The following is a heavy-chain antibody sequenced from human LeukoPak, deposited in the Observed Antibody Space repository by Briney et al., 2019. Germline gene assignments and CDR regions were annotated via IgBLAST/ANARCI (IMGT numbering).Heavy chain of an antibody. Sequence: GESLKVSCKGSGYSFTTYWIGWVRQMPGKGLEWMGIIYPGDSDARYSPSFQGQVTISDDKSISTAYLQWSSLKASDTAMYYCVRLLAVAGNGGFDYWGRGTLVTVSS. CDR3: VRLLAVAGNGGFDY. CDR1: GYSFTTYW. J-gene: IGHJ4*02. V-gene: IGHV5-51*01. D-gene: IGHD6-19*01. CDR2: IYPGDSDA.